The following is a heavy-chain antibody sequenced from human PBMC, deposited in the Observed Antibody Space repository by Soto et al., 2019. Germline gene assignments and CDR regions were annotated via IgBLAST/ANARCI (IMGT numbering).Heavy chain of an antibody. V-gene: IGHV3-15*07. CDR3: TTTIPDSSADYYYYGMDV. CDR2: IKSKTDGGTT. Sequence: GAPRLPCSGSGFTFSKRWNNVVRQAPGEGLEWVGSIKSKTDGGTTDYTAPVIGRFTISRDDSQNTLYLQMNSLKTEDTAVYYCTTTIPDSSADYYYYGMDVWGQGTTVTVSS. D-gene: IGHD3-22*01. CDR1: GFTFSKRW. J-gene: IGHJ6*02.